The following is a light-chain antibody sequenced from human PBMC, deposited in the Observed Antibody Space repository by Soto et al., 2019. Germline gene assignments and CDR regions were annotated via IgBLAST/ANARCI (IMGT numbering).Light chain of an antibody. CDR1: QDIGIF. CDR2: DAS. CDR3: QQYDNLPFT. J-gene: IGKJ2*01. V-gene: IGKV1-33*01. Sequence: DIQMTQSPTSLSASVGDRVTITCQASQDIGIFLNWYQQKPGKAPKLLIYDASNLETGVPSRFSGSGSGTDFNFTISNLQPEDIETYYCQQYDNLPFTFGQGAKLDLK.